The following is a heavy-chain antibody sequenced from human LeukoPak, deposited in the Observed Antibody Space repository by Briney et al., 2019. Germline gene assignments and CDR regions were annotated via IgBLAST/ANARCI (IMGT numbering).Heavy chain of an antibody. CDR2: MNPTSGNT. CDR3: ARTKPENSEMYN. V-gene: IGHV1-8*02. CDR1: GYTFSTYD. J-gene: IGHJ4*02. D-gene: IGHD1-14*01. Sequence: GASVKVSCKASGYTFSTYDINWVRQDAGQGLEWMGWMNPTSGNTGYGQKFQGRLTMTRDTSKSTAYMELTSLTSDDTAVYYCARTKPENSEMYNWGQGTLVTVSP.